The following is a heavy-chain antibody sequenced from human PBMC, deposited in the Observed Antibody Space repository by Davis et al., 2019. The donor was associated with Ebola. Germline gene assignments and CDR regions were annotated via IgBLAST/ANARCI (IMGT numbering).Heavy chain of an antibody. J-gene: IGHJ4*02. V-gene: IGHV3-30-3*01. CDR2: ISYDGSNK. Sequence: GESLKISCAASGFTFSSYAMSWVRQAPGKGLEWVAVISYDGSNKYYADSVKGRFTISRDNSKNTLYLQMNSLRAEDTAVYYCARGGIQLWLLGSWGQGTLVTVSS. CDR1: GFTFSSYA. CDR3: ARGGIQLWLLGS. D-gene: IGHD5-18*01.